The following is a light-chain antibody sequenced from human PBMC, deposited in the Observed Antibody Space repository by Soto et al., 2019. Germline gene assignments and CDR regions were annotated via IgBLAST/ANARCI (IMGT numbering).Light chain of an antibody. J-gene: IGLJ1*01. CDR3: SSFTTSITLYV. CDR2: EVK. Sequence: QSVLTQPASVSGSPGQSITVSCTGTSGDVGASDYVSWYQHHPGKAPKAIIYEVKNRPSGVSSRFSGSKSANTASLTISGLQAEDEADYYCSSFTTSITLYVFGTGTKVTVL. CDR1: SGDVGASDY. V-gene: IGLV2-14*01.